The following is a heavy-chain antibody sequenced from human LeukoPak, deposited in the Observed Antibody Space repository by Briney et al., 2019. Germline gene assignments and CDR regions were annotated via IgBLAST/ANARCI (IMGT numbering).Heavy chain of an antibody. CDR1: GGSISSGGYY. J-gene: IGHJ4*02. D-gene: IGHD6-13*01. CDR3: ARVEISSTLYYFDY. Sequence: ASETLSLTCTVSGGSISSGGYYWSWIRQHPGKGLEWIGYIYYSGSTYYNPSLKSRVTISVDTSKNQFSLKLSSVTAADTAVYYCARVEISSTLYYFDYWGQGTLVTVSS. V-gene: IGHV4-31*03. CDR2: IYYSGST.